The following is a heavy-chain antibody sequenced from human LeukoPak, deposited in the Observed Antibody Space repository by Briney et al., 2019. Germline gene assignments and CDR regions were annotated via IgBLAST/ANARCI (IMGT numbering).Heavy chain of an antibody. V-gene: IGHV3-74*01. D-gene: IGHD1-26*01. CDR3: ARGAKWAYYFDY. CDR2: INGDGSST. CDR1: AFTFNTYW. J-gene: IGHJ4*02. Sequence: GGSLRLSCAASAFTFNTYWMHWVRQVPGRGLEWVSRINGDGSSTNYADSVKGRFTISRDNAKDTLYLHMNSLTAEDTAVYYRARGAKWAYYFDYWGQGTLVTVSS.